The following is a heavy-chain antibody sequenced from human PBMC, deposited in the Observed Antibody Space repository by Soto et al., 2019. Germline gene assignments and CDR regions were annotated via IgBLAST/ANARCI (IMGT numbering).Heavy chain of an antibody. CDR2: INAGNGNT. CDR3: ARDDPYYDILTGYYTYFDY. V-gene: IGHV1-3*01. CDR1: GYTFTSYA. J-gene: IGHJ4*02. Sequence: ASVKVSCKASGYTFTSYAMHWVRQAPGQRLEWMGWINAGNGNTKYSQKFQGRVTITRDTSASTAYMELRSLRSDDTAVYYCARDDPYYDILTGYYTYFDYWGQGTLVTVSS. D-gene: IGHD3-9*01.